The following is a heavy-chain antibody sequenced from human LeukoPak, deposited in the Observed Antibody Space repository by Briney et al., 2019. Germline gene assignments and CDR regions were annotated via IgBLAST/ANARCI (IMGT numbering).Heavy chain of an antibody. CDR1: GFTFSSYA. CDR3: AKEYCSSTSCYELRYFDWLQYFQH. Sequence: GGSLRLSCAASGFTFSSYAMSWVRQAPGKGLEWVSAISGSGGSTYYADSVKGRFTISRDNSKDTLYLQMNSLRAEDTVVYYCAKEYCSSTSCYELRYFDWLQYFQHWGQGTLVTVSS. D-gene: IGHD2-2*01. J-gene: IGHJ1*01. CDR2: ISGSGGST. V-gene: IGHV3-23*01.